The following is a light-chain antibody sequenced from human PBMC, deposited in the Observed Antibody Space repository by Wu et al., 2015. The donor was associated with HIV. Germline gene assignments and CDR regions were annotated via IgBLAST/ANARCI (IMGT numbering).Light chain of an antibody. CDR2: GVS. V-gene: IGKV3-20*01. CDR3: QQHDRSPLT. CDR1: QSISSSY. J-gene: IGKJ4*01. Sequence: EIVLTQSPGTLSLSPGERATLSCRASQSISSSYLAWYRQKPGQAPRLLIYGVSRRATGIPDRFGGSGSGTDFTLTISRLEPEDFAVYYCQQHDRSPLTFGGGTQVEIK.